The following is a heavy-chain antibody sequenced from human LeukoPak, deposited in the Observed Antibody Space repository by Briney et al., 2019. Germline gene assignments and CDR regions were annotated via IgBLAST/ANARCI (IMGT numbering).Heavy chain of an antibody. CDR3: ARQVEVQWGYYFDY. V-gene: IGHV4-61*01. CDR1: GGSISSGSYH. Sequence: PSQTLSLTCTVSGGSISSGSYHWSWIRQPPGKGLEWIGYIYYSGSTNYNPSLKSRVTISVDTSKNQFSLKLSSVTAADTAVYYCARQVEVQWGYYFDYWGQGTLVTVSS. D-gene: IGHD3-16*01. CDR2: IYYSGST. J-gene: IGHJ4*02.